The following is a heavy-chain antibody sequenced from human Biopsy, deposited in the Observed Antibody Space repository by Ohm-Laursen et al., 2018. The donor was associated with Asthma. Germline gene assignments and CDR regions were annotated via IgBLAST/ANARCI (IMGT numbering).Heavy chain of an antibody. Sequence: TLSLTCAVSGGSISSGGYSWSWIRQPPGKGLEWIGYFYHCGSTYYNPSLKRRVTISVDRSTNQLSLKLTSVTAADTAVYYFARVKDGYNFDYWGQGTLVTVSS. J-gene: IGHJ4*02. V-gene: IGHV4-30-2*01. CDR2: FYHCGST. D-gene: IGHD5-24*01. CDR1: GGSISSGGYS. CDR3: ARVKDGYNFDY.